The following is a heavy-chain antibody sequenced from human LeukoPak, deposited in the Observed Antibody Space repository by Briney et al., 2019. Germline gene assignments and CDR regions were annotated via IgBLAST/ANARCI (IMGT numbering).Heavy chain of an antibody. Sequence: ASETVSCKASGYTFTSYGISWVRQAPGQGLEWMGWISAYNGNTNYAQNLQGRVTMTTDTSTSTAYMELRSPRTDETAVYYCAREGWLHLDYFDYWGQGTLVTVSS. CDR3: AREGWLHLDYFDY. J-gene: IGHJ4*02. CDR1: GYTFTSYG. CDR2: ISAYNGNT. D-gene: IGHD5-18*01. V-gene: IGHV1-18*01.